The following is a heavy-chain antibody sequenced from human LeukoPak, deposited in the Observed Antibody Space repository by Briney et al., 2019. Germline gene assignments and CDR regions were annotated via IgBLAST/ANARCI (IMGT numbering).Heavy chain of an antibody. CDR1: GYSISGGYY. CDR3: ARARIAAAAEYFDY. CDR2: IYHSGST. V-gene: IGHV4-38-2*01. Sequence: SETLSLTCAVSGYSISGGYYWGWIRQPPGKGLEWIGSIYHSGSTYYNPSLKSRVTISVDTSKNQFSLKLSSVTAADTAVYYCARARIAAAAEYFDYWGQGTLVTVSS. D-gene: IGHD6-13*01. J-gene: IGHJ4*02.